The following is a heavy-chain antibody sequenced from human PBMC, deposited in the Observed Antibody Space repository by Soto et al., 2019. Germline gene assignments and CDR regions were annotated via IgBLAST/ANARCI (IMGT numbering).Heavy chain of an antibody. D-gene: IGHD2-8*01. CDR3: ARDRYCTNGVCPKFDY. J-gene: IGHJ4*02. Sequence: GASVKVSCKASGYTFTSYYMHWVRQAPGQGLEWMGIINPSGGSTSYAQRFQGRVTMTRDTSTSTVYMELSSLRPEDTAVYYCARDRYCTNGVCPKFDYWGQGTLVTVSS. CDR1: GYTFTSYY. CDR2: INPSGGST. V-gene: IGHV1-46*01.